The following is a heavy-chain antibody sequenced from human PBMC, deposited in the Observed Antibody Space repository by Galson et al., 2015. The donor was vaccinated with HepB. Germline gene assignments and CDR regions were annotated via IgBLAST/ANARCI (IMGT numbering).Heavy chain of an antibody. D-gene: IGHD4-17*01. V-gene: IGHV7-4-1*02. Sequence: SVKVSCKASGYGFTSYAINWVRQAPGQGLEWMGWINTNTGNPTYAQGFTGRFVFSLDTSVSTAYLQISSLKAEDTAVYYCARDITETTYRNWFDPWGQGSLVTVSS. CDR2: INTNTGNP. CDR3: ARDITETTYRNWFDP. CDR1: GYGFTSYA. J-gene: IGHJ5*02.